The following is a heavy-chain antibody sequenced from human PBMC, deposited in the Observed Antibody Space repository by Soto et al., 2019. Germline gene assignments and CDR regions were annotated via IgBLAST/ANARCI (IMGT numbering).Heavy chain of an antibody. J-gene: IGHJ4*02. CDR3: AKDSHDYGDHVFDY. V-gene: IGHV3-30*18. CDR1: GFSFSSYY. CDR2: ISYDGSNK. D-gene: IGHD4-17*01. Sequence: GGALRLSCSASGFSFSSYYMHWVRQAPGKGLEWVAVISYDGSNKYYADSVKGRFTISRDNSKNTLYLQMNSLRAEDTAVYYCAKDSHDYGDHVFDYWGQGTLVTVSS.